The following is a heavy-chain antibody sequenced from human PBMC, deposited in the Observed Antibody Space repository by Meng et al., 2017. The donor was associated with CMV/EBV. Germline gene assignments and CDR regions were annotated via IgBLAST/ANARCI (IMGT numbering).Heavy chain of an antibody. CDR3: AREMPIAAAGCFDY. CDR1: GGSLSGYY. CDR2: INHSGST. D-gene: IGHD6-13*01. V-gene: IGHV4-34*01. Sequence: LPQGGAVLLMPSEPLSPTGAVYGGSLSGYYWSWIRQPPGKGLEWIGEINHSGSTNYNPSLKSRVTISVDTSKNQFSLKLSSVTAADTAVYYCAREMPIAAAGCFDYWGQGTLVTVSS. J-gene: IGHJ4*02.